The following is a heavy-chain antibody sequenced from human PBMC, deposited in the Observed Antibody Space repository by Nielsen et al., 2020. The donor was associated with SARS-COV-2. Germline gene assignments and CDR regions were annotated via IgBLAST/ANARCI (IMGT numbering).Heavy chain of an antibody. Sequence: ASVKVSCKASGYTITGYYMHWVRQAPGQGLEWMGRINPNSGGTNYAQKFQGRVTMTRDTSISTAYMELSRLRSDDTAVYYCARDSDGFWSGTNYGMDVWGQGTTVTVSS. CDR2: INPNSGGT. CDR1: GYTITGYY. D-gene: IGHD3-3*01. CDR3: ARDSDGFWSGTNYGMDV. V-gene: IGHV1-2*06. J-gene: IGHJ6*02.